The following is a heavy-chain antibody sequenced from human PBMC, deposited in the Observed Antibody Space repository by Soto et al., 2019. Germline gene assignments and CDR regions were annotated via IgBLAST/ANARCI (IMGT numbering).Heavy chain of an antibody. Sequence: VQLLESGGGLVQPGGSLRLSCAASGFIFRDYAMNWVRQAPGKGLEWVSDISGSGDSARYADSVKGRFTISRDNSRDTLYLHMNSLRVDDTAVYYCATSVNSAMAFDYWGQGTLVTVSS. CDR1: GFIFRDYA. CDR3: ATSVNSAMAFDY. CDR2: ISGSGDSA. J-gene: IGHJ4*02. V-gene: IGHV3-23*01. D-gene: IGHD5-18*01.